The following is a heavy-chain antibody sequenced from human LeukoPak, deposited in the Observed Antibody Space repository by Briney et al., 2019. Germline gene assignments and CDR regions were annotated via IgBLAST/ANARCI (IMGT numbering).Heavy chain of an antibody. CDR3: AKDSGSYYTYFDY. CDR2: ISYDGSNK. V-gene: IGHV3-30-3*01. J-gene: IGHJ4*02. CDR1: GFTFSSYA. Sequence: PGRSLRLSCAASGFTFSSYAMHWVRQAPGKGLEWVAVISYDGSNKYYADSVKGRFTISRDNSKNTLYLQMNSLRAEDTAVYYCAKDSGSYYTYFDYWGQGTLVTVSS. D-gene: IGHD3-10*01.